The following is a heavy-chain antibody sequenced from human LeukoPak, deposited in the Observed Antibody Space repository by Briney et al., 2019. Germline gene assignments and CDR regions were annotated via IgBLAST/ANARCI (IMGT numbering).Heavy chain of an antibody. CDR2: INHSGST. D-gene: IGHD2-8*01. CDR3: ARTMAVYYFDY. V-gene: IGHV4-34*01. Sequence: KPSETLSLTCAVYGGSFSGYYWSWIRQPPGKGLEWIGEINHSGSTNYNPSLKSRVTISVDTSKNQFSLKLSSVTAADTAVYYCARTMAVYYFDYWGQGTLVTVSS. J-gene: IGHJ4*02. CDR1: GGSFSGYY.